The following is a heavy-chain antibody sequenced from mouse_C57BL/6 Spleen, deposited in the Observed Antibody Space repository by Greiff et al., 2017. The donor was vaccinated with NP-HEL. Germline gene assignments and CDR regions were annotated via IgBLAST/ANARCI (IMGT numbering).Heavy chain of an antibody. V-gene: IGHV5-17*01. J-gene: IGHJ2*01. CDR2: ISSGSSTI. Sequence: EVKLVESGGGLVKPGGSLKLSCAASGFTFSDYGMHWVRQAPEKGLEWVAYISSGSSTIYYADTVKGRFTISRDNAKNTLFLRMTSLRSEDTAMYYCARCRDAGFDYWGQGTTLTVSS. CDR3: ARCRDAGFDY. CDR1: GFTFSDYG.